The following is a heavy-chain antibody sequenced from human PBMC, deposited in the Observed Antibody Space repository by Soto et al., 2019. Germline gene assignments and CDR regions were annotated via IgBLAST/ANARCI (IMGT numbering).Heavy chain of an antibody. Sequence: GASVKVSCKASGGTFSSYAISWVRQAPGQGLEWMGGIIPIFGTANYAQKFQGRVTITADESTSTAYMELSSLRSEDTAVYYCAREASPAIHWFDPWGQGTLVTVSS. CDR1: GGTFSSYA. J-gene: IGHJ5*02. CDR2: IIPIFGTA. D-gene: IGHD2-2*02. V-gene: IGHV1-69*13. CDR3: AREASPAIHWFDP.